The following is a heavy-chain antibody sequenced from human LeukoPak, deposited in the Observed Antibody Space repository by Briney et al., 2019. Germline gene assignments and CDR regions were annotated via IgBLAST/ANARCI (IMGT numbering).Heavy chain of an antibody. Sequence: GGSLRLSCAASGFTFSSYGMSWVRQAPGKGLEWVSAISGSGGSTYYADSVKGRFTISRDNSKNTLYLQMNSLRAEDTAVYYCAKVYDSSGYSAYYFDYWGQGTLVTVSS. J-gene: IGHJ4*02. CDR1: GFTFSSYG. CDR2: ISGSGGST. D-gene: IGHD3-22*01. CDR3: AKVYDSSGYSAYYFDY. V-gene: IGHV3-23*01.